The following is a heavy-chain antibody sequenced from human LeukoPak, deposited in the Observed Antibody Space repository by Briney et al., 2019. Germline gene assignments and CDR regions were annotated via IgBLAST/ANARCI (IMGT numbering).Heavy chain of an antibody. CDR1: GFTFSTYW. V-gene: IGHV3-74*01. CDR3: ARDLYYYGSGNYVPGLPDY. D-gene: IGHD3-10*01. Sequence: GGSLRLSCAASGFTFSTYWMHWVRHAPGKGLVWVSRINSDGSSTTYADSVKGRFTISRDNAENLLYLQMSSLRVEDTAVYYCARDLYYYGSGNYVPGLPDYWGQGTLVTVSS. CDR2: INSDGSST. J-gene: IGHJ4*02.